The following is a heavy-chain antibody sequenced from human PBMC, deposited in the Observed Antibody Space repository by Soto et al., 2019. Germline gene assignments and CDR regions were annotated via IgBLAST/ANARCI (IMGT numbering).Heavy chain of an antibody. CDR3: ATVGELRSGGCSGGSCYSGFYAFDI. Sequence: GASVKVSCKASGYTFTSYAMHWVRQETGQRLEWMGWINAGNGNTKYSQRFQGRVTITRDTSASTAYMELSSLRSEDTAVYYCATVGELRSGGCSGGSCYSGFYAFDIWGQGTMVTVSS. CDR2: INAGNGNT. D-gene: IGHD2-15*01. J-gene: IGHJ3*02. CDR1: GYTFTSYA. V-gene: IGHV1-3*01.